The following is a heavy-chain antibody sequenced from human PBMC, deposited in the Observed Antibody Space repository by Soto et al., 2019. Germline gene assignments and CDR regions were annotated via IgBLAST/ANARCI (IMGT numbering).Heavy chain of an antibody. J-gene: IGHJ6*02. V-gene: IGHV4-61*01. CDR3: ARVDYGMDV. CDR2: IYYSGST. Sequence: KPSETLSLTCTVSGGSVGSGSYYWIWIRQPPGKGLEWIGYIYYSGSTNYNPSLKSRVTISVDTSKNQFSLKLSSVTAADTAVYYCARVDYGMDVWGQGTTVTVSS. CDR1: GGSVGSGSYY.